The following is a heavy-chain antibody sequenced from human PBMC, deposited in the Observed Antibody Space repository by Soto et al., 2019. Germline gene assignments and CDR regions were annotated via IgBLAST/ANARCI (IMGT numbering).Heavy chain of an antibody. Sequence: ASVKVSCQTSGYTFSNYGITWVRQAPGQTLEWLGWISLYSDGTNYAQKFQGRVSMTTDTSTTTAYMELRSLRSDDTAVYYWVKETETKRLPSRHVWGPATAVTVSS. CDR2: ISLYSDGT. D-gene: IGHD4-4*01. CDR1: GYTFSNYG. V-gene: IGHV1-18*01. J-gene: IGHJ6*01. CDR3: VKETETKRLPSRHV.